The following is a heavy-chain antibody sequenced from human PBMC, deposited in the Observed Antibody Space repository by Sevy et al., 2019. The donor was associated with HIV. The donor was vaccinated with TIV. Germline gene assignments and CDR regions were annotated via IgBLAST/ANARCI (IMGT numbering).Heavy chain of an antibody. CDR2: IGGSGGGT. CDR3: AKDSYFDNTLFDY. J-gene: IGHJ4*02. D-gene: IGHD3-22*01. V-gene: IGHV3-23*01. Sequence: GGSLRLSCAASGFPFSSYAMSWVRQAPGKGLEWVSAIGGSGGGTYYADSVKGRFTISRDNSKNTLYLQMNSLRAEDTAVYYCAKDSYFDNTLFDYWGQGTLVTVSS. CDR1: GFPFSSYA.